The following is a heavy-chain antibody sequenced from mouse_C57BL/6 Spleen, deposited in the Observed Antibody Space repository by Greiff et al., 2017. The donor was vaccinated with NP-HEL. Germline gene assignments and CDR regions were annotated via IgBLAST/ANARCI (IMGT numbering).Heavy chain of an antibody. V-gene: IGHV3-1*01. J-gene: IGHJ3*01. CDR3: AREGYYGSSFAY. Sequence: VQLKESGPGMVKPSQSLSLTCTVTGYSITSGYDWHLIRHFPGNKLEWMGYISYSGSTNYNPSLKSRISITHDTSKNHFFLKLNSVTTEDTATYYCAREGYYGSSFAYWGQGTLVTVSA. CDR2: ISYSGST. CDR1: GYSITSGYD. D-gene: IGHD1-1*01.